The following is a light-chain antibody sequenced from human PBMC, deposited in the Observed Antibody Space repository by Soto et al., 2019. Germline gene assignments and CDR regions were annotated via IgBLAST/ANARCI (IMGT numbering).Light chain of an antibody. CDR3: QSYDISLSAWV. J-gene: IGLJ2*01. CDR1: SSNIGADYH. CDR2: TNT. Sequence: QSVLTQPPSVSGAPGQRGTISCTWSSSNIGADYHVHWYQQLPGTAPKLLIYTNTNRPSGVPDRFSASKSGTSASLAITGLQAEDEADYYCQSYDISLSAWVFGGGTKLTVL. V-gene: IGLV1-40*01.